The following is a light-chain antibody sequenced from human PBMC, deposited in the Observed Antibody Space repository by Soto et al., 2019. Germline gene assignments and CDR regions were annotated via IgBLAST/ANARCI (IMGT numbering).Light chain of an antibody. CDR2: EGI. Sequence: QSALTQPASVSGSPGQSITISCSGTSSNIGGYNVVSWYQQHPGKAPKVIVYEGIKRPSGVSDRFSGSTSGSTASLTISGLQAEDEAEDYCCSYVGATTYVFGRGTKVTVL. V-gene: IGLV2-23*01. CDR1: SSNIGGYNV. J-gene: IGLJ1*01. CDR3: CSYVGATTYV.